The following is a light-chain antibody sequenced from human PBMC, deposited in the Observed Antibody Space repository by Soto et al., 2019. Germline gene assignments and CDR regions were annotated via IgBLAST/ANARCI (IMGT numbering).Light chain of an antibody. CDR3: GTWDSSLSAEV. CDR2: DNN. CDR1: SSNIGNNY. Sequence: QSVLTQPPSVSAAPGQKVTISCSGSSSNIGNNYVSWYQQLPGTAPKLLIYDNNKRPSGIPDRFSGSKSGTSATLGITGLQIGDEADYYCGTWDSSLSAEVFGTGTKLTVL. J-gene: IGLJ1*01. V-gene: IGLV1-51*01.